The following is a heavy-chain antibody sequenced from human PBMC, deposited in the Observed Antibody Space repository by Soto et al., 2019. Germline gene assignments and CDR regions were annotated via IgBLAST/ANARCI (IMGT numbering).Heavy chain of an antibody. J-gene: IGHJ4*02. D-gene: IGHD1-26*01. CDR1: GFTFSSYA. Sequence: EVQLLESGGGLVQPGGSLRLSCAASGFTFSSYAMSWVRQVPGKGLEWVSTISGSSGSTYYADSVRGRFTISRDNSKNTLYLQMNGLRAEDTAVYYCARSLPPSIVGAPSFGYWGQGTLVTVSS. CDR2: ISGSSGST. V-gene: IGHV3-23*01. CDR3: ARSLPPSIVGAPSFGY.